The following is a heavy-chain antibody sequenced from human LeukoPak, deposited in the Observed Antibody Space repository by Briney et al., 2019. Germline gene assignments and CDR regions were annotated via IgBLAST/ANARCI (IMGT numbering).Heavy chain of an antibody. CDR3: AKEYYYDSSGYYYGGYFDY. V-gene: IGHV3-23*01. CDR1: GFTFSSYA. J-gene: IGHJ4*02. CDR2: ISGSGGST. Sequence: GGSLRLSCAASGFTFSSYAMSWVRQAPGKGLEWVSAISGSGGSTYYADSVKGRFTISRDNSKNTLYLQMNSLRAEDTAVYYCAKEYYYDSSGYYYGGYFDYWGQGTLVTVSS. D-gene: IGHD3-22*01.